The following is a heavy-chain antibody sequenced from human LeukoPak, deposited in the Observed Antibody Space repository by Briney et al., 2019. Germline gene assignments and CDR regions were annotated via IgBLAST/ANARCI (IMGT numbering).Heavy chain of an antibody. CDR3: ARSGRWLQLEGFDY. D-gene: IGHD5-24*01. V-gene: IGHV4-59*01. CDR2: IYHSGST. CDR1: GGSISSYY. J-gene: IGHJ4*02. Sequence: SETLSLTCTVSGGSISSYYWSWIRQPPGKGLEWIGYIYHSGSTNYNPSLKSRVTISVDTSKNQFSLKLSSVTAADTAVYYCARSGRWLQLEGFDYWGQGTLVTVSS.